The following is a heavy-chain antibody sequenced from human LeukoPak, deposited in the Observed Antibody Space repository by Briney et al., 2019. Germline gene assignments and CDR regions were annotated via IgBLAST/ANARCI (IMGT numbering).Heavy chain of an antibody. D-gene: IGHD4/OR15-4a*01. J-gene: IGHJ3*02. CDR3: AKVSLNMVNDAFDI. CDR1: GFTFSSYG. CDR2: IRYDGSRK. Sequence: GGSLRLSCAASGFTFSSYGMHWVRQAPDKGVEWVAFIRYDGSRKYYADSVKGRFTISRDNSKNTLYLQMNGLRAEDTAMYYCAKVSLNMVNDAFDIWGQGTMVSVSS. V-gene: IGHV3-30*02.